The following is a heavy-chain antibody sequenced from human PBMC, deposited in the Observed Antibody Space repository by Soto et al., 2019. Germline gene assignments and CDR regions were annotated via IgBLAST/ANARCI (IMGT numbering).Heavy chain of an antibody. J-gene: IGHJ6*02. V-gene: IGHV3-30-3*01. CDR1: GFTFSSYA. Sequence: GGSLRLSCAASGFTFSSYAMHWVRQAPGKGLEWVAVISYDGSNKYYADSVKGRFTISRDNSKNTLYLQMNSLRAEDTAVYYCARGAYDILTGYYLYGMDVWGQGTTVTVSS. CDR3: ARGAYDILTGYYLYGMDV. D-gene: IGHD3-9*01. CDR2: ISYDGSNK.